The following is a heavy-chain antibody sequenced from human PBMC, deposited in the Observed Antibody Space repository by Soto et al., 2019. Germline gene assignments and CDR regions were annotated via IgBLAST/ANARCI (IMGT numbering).Heavy chain of an antibody. Sequence: PSQNLSLTCAISGDSVSSNSAAWNWIRQSPSRGLKWLGRTYYRSQWYNNYAVSVKSRITINPDTAKSQFSLQLNAVTPEDTAVYYCARDSXAAXXXTXXDPWGQGTLVTXXS. D-gene: IGHD6-13*01. J-gene: IGHJ5*02. CDR2: TYYRSQWYN. CDR1: GDSVSSNSAA. CDR3: ARDSXAAXXXTXXDP. V-gene: IGHV6-1*01.